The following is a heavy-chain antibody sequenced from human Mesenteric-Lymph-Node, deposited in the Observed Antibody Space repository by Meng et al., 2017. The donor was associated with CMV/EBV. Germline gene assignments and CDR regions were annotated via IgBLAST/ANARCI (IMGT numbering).Heavy chain of an antibody. J-gene: IGHJ5*02. CDR2: IYSGDRT. V-gene: IGHV3-66*02. CDR3: ARGGWLVSAFDP. Sequence: SWAASGFTVSSNYMSWVSQAPGKGLEWVSVIYSGDRTYYAESVKGRFTISRDNSKNTLYLQMNSLRAEDTAVYYCARGGWLVSAFDPWGQGTLVTVSS. CDR1: GFTVSSNY. D-gene: IGHD3-3*01.